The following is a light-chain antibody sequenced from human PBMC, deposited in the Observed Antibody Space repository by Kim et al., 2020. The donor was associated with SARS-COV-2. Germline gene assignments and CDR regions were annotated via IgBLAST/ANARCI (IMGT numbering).Light chain of an antibody. CDR1: QSITLW. CDR3: QPYNRCTPCT. J-gene: IGKJ1*01. V-gene: IGKV1-5*01. CDR2: YAS. Sequence: VGDNVTDPYRAAQSITLWWALYPQTPGKAPKLLIYYASTLQIGVPSRFSGSGSGTECTLTIRSLQPDDHATFYCQPYNRCTPCTVGQGTTGDIK.